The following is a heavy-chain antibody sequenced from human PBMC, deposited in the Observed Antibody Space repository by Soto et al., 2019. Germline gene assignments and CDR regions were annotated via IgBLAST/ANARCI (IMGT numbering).Heavy chain of an antibody. D-gene: IGHD1-20*01. J-gene: IGHJ4*02. Sequence: GGSLRLSCAASGFTFSNYWMSWVRQAPGKGLEWVANVKQDGSEKDYVGSVKGRFTISRDNAKNSLYLQMNSLTTEDTAVYYCARLITPRVLDSWGQGTLVTVSS. CDR2: VKQDGSEK. CDR3: ARLITPRVLDS. CDR1: GFTFSNYW. V-gene: IGHV3-7*05.